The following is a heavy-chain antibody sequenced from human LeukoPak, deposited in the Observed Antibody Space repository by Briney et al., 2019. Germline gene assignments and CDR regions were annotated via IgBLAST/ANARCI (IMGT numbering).Heavy chain of an antibody. CDR3: ATDMIVVP. Sequence: PSETLSLTCAVYGGSFSGYYWSWIRQPPGKGLEWVSAISGSGGSTYYADSVKGRFTISRDNSKNTLYLQMNSLRAEDTAVYYCATDMIVVPWGQGTLVTVSS. J-gene: IGHJ5*02. CDR1: GGSFSGYY. V-gene: IGHV3-23*01. CDR2: ISGSGGST. D-gene: IGHD3-22*01.